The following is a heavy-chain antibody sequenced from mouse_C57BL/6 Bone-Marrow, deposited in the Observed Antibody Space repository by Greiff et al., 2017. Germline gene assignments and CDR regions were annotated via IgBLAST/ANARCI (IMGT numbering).Heavy chain of an antibody. CDR1: GYTFTDYY. CDR3: AREGNYLAWFAY. J-gene: IGHJ3*01. D-gene: IGHD2-1*01. CDR2: INPYNGGT. V-gene: IGHV1-19*01. Sequence: SGPVLVKPGASVKMSCKASGYTFTDYYMNWVKRSHGKSLEWIGVINPYNGGTSYNQKFKGKATLTVDKSSSTAYMELNSLTSEDSAVYYCAREGNYLAWFAYWGQGTLVTVSA.